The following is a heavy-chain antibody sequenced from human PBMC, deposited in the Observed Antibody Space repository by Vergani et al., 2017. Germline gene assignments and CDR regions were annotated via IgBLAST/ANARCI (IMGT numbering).Heavy chain of an antibody. V-gene: IGHV3-23*01. D-gene: IGHD2-21*02. CDR1: GFTFRSYA. CDR3: AKGGDVFDY. CDR2: ISGSGGST. J-gene: IGHJ4*02. Sequence: EVQLLESGGGLVQPGGSLRLSCAASGFTFRSYAMSWVRQAPGKGLEWVSAISGSGGSTYYADAVKGRFTIARDKSKNTLYLQMNSLRAEDTAVYYCAKGGDVFDYWGQGTLVTVSS.